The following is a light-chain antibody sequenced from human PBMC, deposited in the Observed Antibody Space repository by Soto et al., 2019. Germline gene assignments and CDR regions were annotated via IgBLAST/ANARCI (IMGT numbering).Light chain of an antibody. Sequence: QSVLTQPPSASGTPGQTVTISCSGSSSNIGSKNVNWYQQLPGAPPKLLIYRNNQWPSGVPDRFSGSKSGTSASLAISGLQSEDEGDYYCAAWDESLNGVVFGGGTKITVL. J-gene: IGLJ2*01. CDR2: RNN. V-gene: IGLV1-44*01. CDR3: AAWDESLNGVV. CDR1: SSNIGSKN.